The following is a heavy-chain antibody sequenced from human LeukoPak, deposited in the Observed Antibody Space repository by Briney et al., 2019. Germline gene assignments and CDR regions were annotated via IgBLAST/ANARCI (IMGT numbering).Heavy chain of an antibody. J-gene: IGHJ5*02. CDR1: GGTFSSYA. CDR2: IILILGIA. D-gene: IGHD2-15*01. Sequence: SVKVSCKASGGTFSSYAISWVRQAPGQGLEWMGSIILILGIANYAQKFQGRVTITADKSTSTAYMELSSLRSEDTAVYYCARAGYCSGGSCYNNWFDPWGQGTLVTVSS. V-gene: IGHV1-69*04. CDR3: ARAGYCSGGSCYNNWFDP.